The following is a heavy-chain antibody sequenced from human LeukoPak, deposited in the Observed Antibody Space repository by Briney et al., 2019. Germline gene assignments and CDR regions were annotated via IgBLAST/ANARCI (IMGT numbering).Heavy chain of an antibody. CDR1: GFTFTTSW. CDR3: AGDLELVYYDSSGYDY. Sequence: GSLRLSCAASGFTFTTSWMHWFRQAPGKGLVWVSRIESDGTSTTYADSVKGRFTISRDNAKNTLYLQMNSLRAEDTAVYYCAGDLELVYYDSSGYDYWGQGTLVTVSS. V-gene: IGHV3-74*01. D-gene: IGHD3-22*01. CDR2: IESDGTST. J-gene: IGHJ4*02.